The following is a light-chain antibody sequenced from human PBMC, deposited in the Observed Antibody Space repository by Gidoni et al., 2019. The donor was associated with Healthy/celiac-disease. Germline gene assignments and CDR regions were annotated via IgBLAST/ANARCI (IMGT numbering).Light chain of an antibody. CDR1: QRISSY. CDR2: AAS. Sequence: AMLITQSPSSPAAATGDRVTISRRASQRISSYLAWYQQKPGKAPKLLIYAASTLQSGVPSRCSGSGSGADFTLTIRCLQSEDFATYCCQQYYSYPLTFGPGTKVDIK. J-gene: IGKJ3*01. CDR3: QQYYSYPLT. V-gene: IGKV1-8*01.